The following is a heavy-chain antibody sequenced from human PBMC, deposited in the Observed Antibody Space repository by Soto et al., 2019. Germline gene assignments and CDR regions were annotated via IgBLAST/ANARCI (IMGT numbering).Heavy chain of an antibody. D-gene: IGHD2-15*01. J-gene: IGHJ3*02. CDR3: AKDAEYCSGGSCYLSSLGAFDI. CDR2: ISGSGGYT. CDR1: GFTFSKYA. V-gene: IGHV3-23*01. Sequence: GGSLRLSFPASGFTFSKYAMSWVRQAPGKGLEWVLAISGSGGYTFYADSVKGRFTISRDNSKNRLYLQMNSLRAEDTAVYYCAKDAEYCSGGSCYLSSLGAFDIWGQGTMVTVS.